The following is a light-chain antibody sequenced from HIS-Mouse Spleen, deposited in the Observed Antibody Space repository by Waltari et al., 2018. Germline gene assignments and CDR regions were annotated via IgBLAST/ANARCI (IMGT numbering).Light chain of an antibody. J-gene: IGLJ2*01. V-gene: IGLV3-10*01. Sequence: SYELTQPPSVSVSPGQTARITCSGDALPKKYAYWYQQKSGQAPVLVIQEDSKRPSGIPGRFSGSSSGTMATLTISGAQVEDEADYYCYSTDSSGNHRVFGGGTKLTVL. CDR3: YSTDSSGNHRV. CDR1: ALPKKY. CDR2: EDS.